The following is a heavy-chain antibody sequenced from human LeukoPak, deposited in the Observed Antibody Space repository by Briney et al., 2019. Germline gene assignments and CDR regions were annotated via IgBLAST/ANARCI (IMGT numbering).Heavy chain of an antibody. D-gene: IGHD2-2*01. CDR2: IKQDGSEK. CDR1: GFTFSSYW. CDR3: ARVGSMKQGGYCSSTSCYYYYYYYMDV. Sequence: GGSLRLSCAASGFTFSSYWMSWVRQAPGKGLEWVANIKQDGSEKNYVDSVKGRFTISRDNAKNSLYLQMNSLRAEDTAVYYCARVGSMKQGGYCSSTSCYYYYYYYMDVWGKGTTVTVSS. J-gene: IGHJ6*03. V-gene: IGHV3-7*01.